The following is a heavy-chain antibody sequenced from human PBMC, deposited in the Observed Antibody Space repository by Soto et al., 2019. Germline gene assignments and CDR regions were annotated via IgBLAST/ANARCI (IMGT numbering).Heavy chain of an antibody. CDR3: ARAGSAHYYDSSGLFDY. Sequence: GGSLRLSCAASGFTFSDYYMSWIRQAPGKGLEWVSYISSSSSYTNYADSVKGRFTISRDNAKNSLYLQMNSLRAEDTAVYYCARAGSAHYYDSSGLFDYWGQGTLVTVSS. V-gene: IGHV3-11*05. D-gene: IGHD3-22*01. CDR2: ISSSSSYT. J-gene: IGHJ4*02. CDR1: GFTFSDYY.